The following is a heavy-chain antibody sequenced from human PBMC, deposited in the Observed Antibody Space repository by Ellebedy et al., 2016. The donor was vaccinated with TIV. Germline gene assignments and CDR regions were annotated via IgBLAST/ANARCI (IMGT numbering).Heavy chain of an antibody. CDR1: GGSFTSYY. CDR3: ARVSLVRGIAG. D-gene: IGHD3-10*01. J-gene: IGHJ4*02. CDR2: IFMSGST. Sequence: SETLSLXXTVSGGSFTSYYWSWIRQSAGKGLEWIGRIFMSGSTSYNPSLKNRVTMSVDASTTQLSLNLSSVTAADTAMYYCARVSLVRGIAGWGQGTLISVSS. V-gene: IGHV4-4*07.